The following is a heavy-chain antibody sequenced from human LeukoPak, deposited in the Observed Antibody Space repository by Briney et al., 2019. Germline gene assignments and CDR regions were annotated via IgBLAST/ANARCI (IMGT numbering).Heavy chain of an antibody. Sequence: GRSLRLSCAASGFTFDDYAMHWVRQAPGKGLEWVSGISWNSGSIGYADSEKGRFTISRDNAKNSLYLQMNSLRAEDTALYYCAKDFESSSWYYFDYWGQGTLVTVSS. V-gene: IGHV3-9*01. CDR3: AKDFESSSWYYFDY. D-gene: IGHD6-13*01. J-gene: IGHJ4*02. CDR1: GFTFDDYA. CDR2: ISWNSGSI.